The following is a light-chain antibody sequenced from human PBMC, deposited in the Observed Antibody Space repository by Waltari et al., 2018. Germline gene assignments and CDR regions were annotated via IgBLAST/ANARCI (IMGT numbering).Light chain of an antibody. V-gene: IGKV1-39*01. CDR3: QQSYSTPWT. CDR2: AAS. J-gene: IGKJ1*01. CDR1: QSISSY. Sequence: DIQMTQSPSSLSASVVDRVTITCRASQSISSYLNWYQQKPGKAPKVLISAASSLQSGVPSRFSGSGSGTDFTLTISSLQPEDFATYYCQQSYSTPWTFGQGTKVEIK.